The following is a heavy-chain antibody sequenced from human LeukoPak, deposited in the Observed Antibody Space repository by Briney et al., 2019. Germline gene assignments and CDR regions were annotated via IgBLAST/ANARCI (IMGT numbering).Heavy chain of an antibody. CDR1: GFTFSSYS. Sequence: GGSLRLSCAASGFTFSSYSMNWVRQAPGKGLEWVSSISSSSSYIYYADSVKGRFTISRDNAKNSLYLQMNSLRAEDTAVYYCAKGDGYNLDAFDIWGQGTMVTVSS. CDR3: AKGDGYNLDAFDI. D-gene: IGHD5-24*01. V-gene: IGHV3-21*04. J-gene: IGHJ3*02. CDR2: ISSSSSYI.